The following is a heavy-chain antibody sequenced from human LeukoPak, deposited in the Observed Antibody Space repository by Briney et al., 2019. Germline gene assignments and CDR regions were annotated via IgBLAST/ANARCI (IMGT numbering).Heavy chain of an antibody. CDR2: ISSSSSYT. V-gene: IGHV3-11*06. CDR1: ACTSSSDY. CDR3: ARSYYYGMDV. J-gene: IGHJ6*02. Sequence: GAPILSCCAAACTSSSDYNSWLLHAPRRGREWVSCISSSSSYTNYADSVKGRFTISRDNAKNSLYLQMNSLRAEDTAVYYCARSYYYGMDVWGQGTTVTVSS.